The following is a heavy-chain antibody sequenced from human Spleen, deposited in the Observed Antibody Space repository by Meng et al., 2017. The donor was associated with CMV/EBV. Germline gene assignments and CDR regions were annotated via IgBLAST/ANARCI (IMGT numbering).Heavy chain of an antibody. CDR1: GFTFSDYW. D-gene: IGHD4-17*01. J-gene: IGHJ4*02. CDR3: ARGSTTMSY. V-gene: IGHV3-7*01. Sequence: LSCTASGFTFSDYWMTWVRQAPGKGLEWVAGIKQDGSDKRCVDSVKGRFTISRDNAKNSLYLQMNSLRAEDTAVYYCARGSTTMSYWGQGTLVTVSS. CDR2: IKQDGSDK.